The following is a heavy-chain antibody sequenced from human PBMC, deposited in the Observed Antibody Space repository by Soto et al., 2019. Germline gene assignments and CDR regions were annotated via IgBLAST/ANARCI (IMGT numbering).Heavy chain of an antibody. CDR3: ARDNVPVLLWFGVLSANWFDP. CDR1: GFTFSSYW. J-gene: IGHJ5*02. Sequence: PGGSLRLSCAASGFTFSSYWMSWVRQAPGKGLEWVANIKQDGSEKYYVDSVKGRFTISRDNAKNSLYLQMNSLRAEDTAVYYCARDNVPVLLWFGVLSANWFDPWGQGTLVTVSS. CDR2: IKQDGSEK. V-gene: IGHV3-7*03. D-gene: IGHD3-10*01.